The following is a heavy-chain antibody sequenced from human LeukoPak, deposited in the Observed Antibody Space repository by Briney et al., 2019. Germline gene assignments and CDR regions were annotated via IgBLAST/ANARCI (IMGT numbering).Heavy chain of an antibody. D-gene: IGHD6-13*01. Sequence: PSETLSLTYAVYGGSFSGYYWSWIRQPPGKGLEWIGEINHSGSTNYNPSLKSRVTISVDTSKNQFSLKLSSVTAADTAVYYCASPPTRYSSSWFLYWGQGTLVTVSS. V-gene: IGHV4-34*01. CDR3: ASPPTRYSSSWFLY. J-gene: IGHJ4*02. CDR2: INHSGST. CDR1: GGSFSGYY.